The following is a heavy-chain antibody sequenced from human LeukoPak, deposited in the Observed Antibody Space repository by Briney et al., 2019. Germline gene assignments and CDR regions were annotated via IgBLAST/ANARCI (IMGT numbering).Heavy chain of an antibody. Sequence: AASVKVSCKASGGTFSSYAISWVRQAPGQGLEWMGRIIPILGIANYAQKFQGRVTITADKSTSTAYMELSSLRSEDTAVYYCARDLTDSGSYLALWGQGTLVTVSS. CDR3: ARDLTDSGSYLAL. CDR2: IIPILGIA. D-gene: IGHD1-26*01. CDR1: GGTFSSYA. J-gene: IGHJ4*02. V-gene: IGHV1-69*04.